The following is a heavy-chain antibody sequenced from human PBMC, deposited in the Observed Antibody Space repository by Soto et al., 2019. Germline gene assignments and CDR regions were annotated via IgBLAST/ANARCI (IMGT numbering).Heavy chain of an antibody. D-gene: IGHD4-17*01. V-gene: IGHV3-30*18. CDR3: AKVSPDYGDFFNYFDY. J-gene: IGHJ4*02. CDR2: ISYDGSNK. Sequence: QVQLVESGGGVVQPGRSLRLSCAASGFTFSSYGMHWVRQAPGKGLEWVAVISYDGSNKYYADSVKGRFTISRDNSKNTLYLQMNSLRAEDTAVYYCAKVSPDYGDFFNYFDYWGQGTLDTVSS. CDR1: GFTFSSYG.